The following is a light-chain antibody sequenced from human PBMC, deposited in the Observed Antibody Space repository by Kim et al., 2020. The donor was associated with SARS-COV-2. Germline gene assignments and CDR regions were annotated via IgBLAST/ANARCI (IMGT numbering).Light chain of an antibody. CDR2: AAS. CDR1: QYISRW. Sequence: DIQMTQSPSSASASVGDRVTITCRASQYISRWLAWYQQKPGKAPKLLIYAASSFQSGVPSRFSGSTSGTDFTLTISGLQPEDVATYYCQQANSFPLTFGGGTKVDIK. V-gene: IGKV1-12*01. CDR3: QQANSFPLT. J-gene: IGKJ4*01.